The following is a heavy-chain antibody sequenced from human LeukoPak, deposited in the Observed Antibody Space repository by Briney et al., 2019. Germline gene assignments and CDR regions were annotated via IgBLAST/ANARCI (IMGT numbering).Heavy chain of an antibody. CDR3: AKVRPSSSWYDGFDY. CDR1: GFTFDDYA. CDR2: ISWNSGSI. V-gene: IGHV3-9*01. J-gene: IGHJ4*02. D-gene: IGHD6-13*01. Sequence: GRSLRLSCAASGFTFDDYAMHWVRHAPGKGLEWVSGISWNSGSIGYADSVKGRFTISRDNAKNSLYLQMNSLRAEDTALYYCAKVRPSSSWYDGFDYWGQGTLVTVSS.